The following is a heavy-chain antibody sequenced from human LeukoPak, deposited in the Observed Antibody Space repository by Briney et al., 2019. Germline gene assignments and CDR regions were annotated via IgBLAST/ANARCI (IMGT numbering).Heavy chain of an antibody. D-gene: IGHD3-10*01. CDR1: GFTFSSYW. Sequence: GGSLRLSCAASGFTFSSYWMHWVRQAPGKGLVWVSRINSDGSSTSYADSVKGRFTISRDNAKNTLYLQMNSLRAEDTAVYYCARDRLWFGDYDVFDIWGQGTMVTVSS. J-gene: IGHJ3*02. CDR3: ARDRLWFGDYDVFDI. CDR2: INSDGSST. V-gene: IGHV3-74*01.